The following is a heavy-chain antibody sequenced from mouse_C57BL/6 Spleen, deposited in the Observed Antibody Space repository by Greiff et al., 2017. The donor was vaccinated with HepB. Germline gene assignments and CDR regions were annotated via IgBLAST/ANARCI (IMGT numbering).Heavy chain of an antibody. Sequence: VQLQQSGPELVKPGASVKISCKASGYSFTGYYMNWVKQSPEKSLEWIGEINPSTGGTTYNQKFKAKATLTVDKSSSTAYMQLKSLTSEDSAVYYCATITTVVATRYAMDYWGQGTSVTVSS. CDR2: INPSTGGT. J-gene: IGHJ4*01. CDR1: GYSFTGYY. CDR3: ATITTVVATRYAMDY. D-gene: IGHD1-1*01. V-gene: IGHV1-42*01.